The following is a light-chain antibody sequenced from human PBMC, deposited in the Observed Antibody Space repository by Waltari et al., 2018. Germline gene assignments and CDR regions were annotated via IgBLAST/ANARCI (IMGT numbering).Light chain of an antibody. Sequence: EIVLTQSPDILSFSPGERATPSCRASQSVGTYLALYQQRPGQSPRLLIYDASYRATGIPARFSGSGSETDFTLTISSLQPEDFAVYYCQQRRNWPLTFGGGTRVQI. V-gene: IGKV3-11*01. CDR1: QSVGTY. CDR3: QQRRNWPLT. CDR2: DAS. J-gene: IGKJ4*01.